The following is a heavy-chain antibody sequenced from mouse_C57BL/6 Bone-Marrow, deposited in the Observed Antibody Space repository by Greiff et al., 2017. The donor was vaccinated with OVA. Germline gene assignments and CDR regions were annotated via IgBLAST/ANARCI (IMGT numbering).Heavy chain of an antibody. J-gene: IGHJ2*01. D-gene: IGHD1-1*01. Sequence: VQLQQSGAELVRPGASVKLSCTASGFTIKDDYMHWVKQRPEQGLEWIGWIDPENGDTEYASKFQGKATITADTSSNTAYLQLSSLTSEDTAVYYSTSFATVVASWYFDYWGQGTTLTVSS. CDR3: TSFATVVASWYFDY. CDR1: GFTIKDDY. CDR2: IDPENGDT. V-gene: IGHV14-4*01.